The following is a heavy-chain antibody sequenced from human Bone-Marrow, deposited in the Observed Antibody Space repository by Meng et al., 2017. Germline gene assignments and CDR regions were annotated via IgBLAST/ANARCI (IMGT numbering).Heavy chain of an antibody. CDR2: ISGNGGGT. J-gene: IGHJ4*02. D-gene: IGHD2-2*01. CDR3: AKDYRGSCNSISCSLYYFDY. V-gene: IGHV3-23*01. Sequence: GESLKISCAASGLTFGNHAMSWVRQAPGKGLEWVSGISGNGGGTYYADSVKGRFTISRDNSKNTVYLQMNSLRAEDTAVYYCAKDYRGSCNSISCSLYYFDYWGRGNRVNGYS. CDR1: GLTFGNHA.